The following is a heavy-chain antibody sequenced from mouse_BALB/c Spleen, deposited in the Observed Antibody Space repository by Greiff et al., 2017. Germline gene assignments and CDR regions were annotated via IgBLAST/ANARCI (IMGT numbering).Heavy chain of an antibody. CDR1: GYTFTDYN. Sequence: VQLQQSGPELVKPGASVKIPCKASGYTFTDYNMDWVKQSHGKSLEWIGDINPNNGGTIYNQKFKGKATLTVDKSSSTAYMELRSLTSEDTAVYYCARNDGRVHWYFDVWGAGTTVTVSS. D-gene: IGHD1-1*01. J-gene: IGHJ1*01. V-gene: IGHV1-18*01. CDR2: INPNNGGT. CDR3: ARNDGRVHWYFDV.